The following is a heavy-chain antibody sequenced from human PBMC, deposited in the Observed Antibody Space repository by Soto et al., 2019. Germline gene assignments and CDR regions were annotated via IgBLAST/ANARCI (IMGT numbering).Heavy chain of an antibody. D-gene: IGHD3-22*01. CDR3: ARGPYYYDSSGYPFDY. CDR1: GFTFSSYW. CDR2: IKQDGSEK. J-gene: IGHJ4*02. V-gene: IGHV3-7*01. Sequence: GSLRLSCAASGFTFSSYWMSWVRQAPGKGLEWVANIKQDGSEKYYVDSVKGRFTISRDNAKNSLYLQMNSLRAEDTAVYYCARGPYYYDSSGYPFDYCGQGTMATV.